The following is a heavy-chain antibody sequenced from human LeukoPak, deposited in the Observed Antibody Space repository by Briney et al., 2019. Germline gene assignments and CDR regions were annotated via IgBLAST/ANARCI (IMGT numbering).Heavy chain of an antibody. D-gene: IGHD6-25*01. CDR1: GFTFSSYS. Sequence: PGGSLRLSCAASGFTFSSYSMNWVRQAPGKGLEWVSYISSSSGTIYYADSVKGRFTISRDNAKNSLYLQMNSLRAEDTAVYHCARGKAALNDWGQGTLVTVSS. J-gene: IGHJ4*02. CDR2: ISSSSGTI. CDR3: ARGKAALND. V-gene: IGHV3-48*01.